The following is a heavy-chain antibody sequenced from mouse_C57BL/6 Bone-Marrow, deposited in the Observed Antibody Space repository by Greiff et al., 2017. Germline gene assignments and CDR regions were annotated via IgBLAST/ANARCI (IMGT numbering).Heavy chain of an antibody. D-gene: IGHD1-1*01. Sequence: EVKLVESGGGLVQPGGSMKLSCVASGFTFSNYWMNWVRQSPEKGLEWVAQIRLKSDNYATHYAESVKGRFTISRDDSKSSVYLQMNNLRAEDTGIYYCTPLITTVVAPFAYWGQGTLVTVSA. CDR1: GFTFSNYW. CDR2: IRLKSDNYAT. J-gene: IGHJ3*01. V-gene: IGHV6-3*01. CDR3: TPLITTVVAPFAY.